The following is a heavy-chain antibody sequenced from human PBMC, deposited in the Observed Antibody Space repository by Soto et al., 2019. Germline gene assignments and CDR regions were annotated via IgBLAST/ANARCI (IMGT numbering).Heavy chain of an antibody. D-gene: IGHD3-3*01. V-gene: IGHV3-33*01. J-gene: IGHJ5*02. CDR1: GVTFRSYG. CDR3: ARNGYYDFWSGYYIGENWFDP. CDR2: IWYDGSNK. Sequence: SLGLSCAASGVTFRSYGMHLARQAPGKGLEWVAVIWYDGSNKYYADSVKGRFTISRDNSKNTLYLQMNSLRAEDTAVYYCARNGYYDFWSGYYIGENWFDPWGQGTLVTVSS.